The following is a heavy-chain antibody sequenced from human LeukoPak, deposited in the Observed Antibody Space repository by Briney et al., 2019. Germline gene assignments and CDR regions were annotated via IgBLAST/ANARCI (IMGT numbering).Heavy chain of an antibody. CDR2: IYYSGST. D-gene: IGHD5-12*01. CDR3: ARLSSGYSGYDDY. Sequence: SETLSLTCTVSGGSMRSYYWSWIRQPPGRGLEWIGFIYYSGSTNYNPSLKSRVTISVDTSKNQFSLKLSSVTAADTAVYYCARLSSGYSGYDDYWGQGTLVTVSS. V-gene: IGHV4-59*08. CDR1: GGSMRSYY. J-gene: IGHJ4*02.